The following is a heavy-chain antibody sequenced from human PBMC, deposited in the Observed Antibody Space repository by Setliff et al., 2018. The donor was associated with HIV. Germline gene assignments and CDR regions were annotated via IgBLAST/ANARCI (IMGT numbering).Heavy chain of an antibody. V-gene: IGHV1-2*02. D-gene: IGHD3-22*01. CDR1: GYTFTGYY. CDR2: INPNSGGT. J-gene: IGHJ6*02. Sequence: ASVKVSCKASGYTFTGYYMHWVRQAPGQGLEWMGWINPNSGGTTYAQKFQGRVTMTRDTSISTAYMELSRLRSDDTAVYYCARDDYYDSSGYWGSYYYYGMDVWGQGTTVTVSS. CDR3: ARDDYYDSSGYWGSYYYYGMDV.